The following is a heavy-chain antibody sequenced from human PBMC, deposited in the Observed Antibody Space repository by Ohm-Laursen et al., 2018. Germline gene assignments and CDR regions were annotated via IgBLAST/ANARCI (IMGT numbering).Heavy chain of an antibody. V-gene: IGHV4-4*07. D-gene: IGHD4-11*01. CDR3: ARGGSNYAFDP. Sequence: SETLSLTCSVSGGSISSNYWSWIRQPAGKGLEWIGRIYSSGSTNYNPSLKSRVTMSVDTSKNQLSLKLTSVTAADTAVYYCARGGSNYAFDPWGQGTLVTVSS. CDR2: IYSSGST. CDR1: GGSISSNY. J-gene: IGHJ5*02.